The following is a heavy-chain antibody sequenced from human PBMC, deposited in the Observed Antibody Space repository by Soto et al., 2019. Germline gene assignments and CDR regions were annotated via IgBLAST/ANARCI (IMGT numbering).Heavy chain of an antibody. CDR1: GFTVSSNY. CDR2: IYSSGSI. D-gene: IGHD1-26*01. CDR3: ASDGGGSYYRWFDP. Sequence: EVRLVESGGGLAQPGGSLRLSCAVSGFTVSSNYMSWVRQAPGKGLEWVSIIYSSGSIYYADSVKGRFAISRDNAKNTLHLQMNSLRVDDTAVYYCASDGGGSYYRWFDPWGQGTLVTVSS. V-gene: IGHV3-66*01. J-gene: IGHJ5*02.